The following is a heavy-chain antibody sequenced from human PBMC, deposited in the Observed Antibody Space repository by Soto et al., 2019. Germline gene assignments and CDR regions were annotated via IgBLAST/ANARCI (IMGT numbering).Heavy chain of an antibody. Sequence: QVQLVQSGGGVVQPGRSLRLSCAASGFTFSSYVTHWVRQAPGKGLEWVAVISHDGNNKYYADSVKGRFTISRDNSKNTLYLQMNSLTTEYTAVYYSAKWGPDCASTTCYLLGAFDIWGQGTMVTVSS. D-gene: IGHD2-2*01. CDR1: GFTFSSYV. V-gene: IGHV3-30*18. CDR3: AKWGPDCASTTCYLLGAFDI. CDR2: ISHDGNNK. J-gene: IGHJ3*02.